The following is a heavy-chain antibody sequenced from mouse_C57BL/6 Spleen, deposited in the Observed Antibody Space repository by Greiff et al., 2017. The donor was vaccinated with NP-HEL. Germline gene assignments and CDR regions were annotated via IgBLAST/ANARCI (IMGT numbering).Heavy chain of an antibody. CDR1: GYTFTSYW. CDR3: ARHGSSYVGDWYFDV. Sequence: QVQLQQPGAELVKPGASVKLSCKASGYTFTSYWMHWVKQRPGRGLEWIGRIDPNSGGTKYNEKFKSKATLTVDKPSSTAYMQLSSLTSEDSAVYYCARHGSSYVGDWYFDVWGTGTTVTVSS. V-gene: IGHV1-72*01. D-gene: IGHD1-1*01. CDR2: IDPNSGGT. J-gene: IGHJ1*03.